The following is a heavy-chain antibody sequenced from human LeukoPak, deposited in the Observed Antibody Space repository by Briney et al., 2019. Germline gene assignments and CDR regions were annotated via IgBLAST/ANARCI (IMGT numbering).Heavy chain of an antibody. D-gene: IGHD1-26*01. J-gene: IGHJ1*01. CDR3: ARGARRGALSGFSYSRQKPAEYFQP. CDR2: IHSSGSI. CDR1: GGSISIFY. Sequence: SETLSLTCTVSGGSISIFYWSWIRQPAGKGLDWIGRIHSSGSINHNPSLKSRVTLSVDTPKNQFSLKLNSVTAADTAVYYCARGARRGALSGFSYSRQKPAEYFQPWGQGTLVIVSS. V-gene: IGHV4-4*07.